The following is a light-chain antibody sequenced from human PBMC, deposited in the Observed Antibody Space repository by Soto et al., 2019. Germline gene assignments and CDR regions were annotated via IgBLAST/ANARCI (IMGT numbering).Light chain of an antibody. V-gene: IGKV1D-12*01. CDR3: LQSAIFQLH. CDR2: AGS. Sequence: QMSHHQTSVSASVEDRVTITFRASQGISTWLALYQQKSGKVCKLLIYAGSSLQSGVPSRFSGSGSETDFTLIISSLHPEDFATYCCLQSAIFQLHFAGRTKADIK. J-gene: IGKJ4*01. CDR1: QGISTW.